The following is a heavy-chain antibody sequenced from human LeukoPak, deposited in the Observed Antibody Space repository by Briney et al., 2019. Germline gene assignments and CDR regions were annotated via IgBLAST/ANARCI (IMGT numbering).Heavy chain of an antibody. CDR1: GGSISSYY. D-gene: IGHD6-13*01. CDR2: IYYSGST. Sequence: PSETLSLTCTVSGGSISSYYWSWIRQPPGKGLDWIGYIYYSGSTNYNPSLKSRVTISVDTSKNQFSLKLSSVTAADTAVYYCARMAAAGIDYWGQGTLVTVSS. V-gene: IGHV4-59*01. J-gene: IGHJ4*02. CDR3: ARMAAAGIDY.